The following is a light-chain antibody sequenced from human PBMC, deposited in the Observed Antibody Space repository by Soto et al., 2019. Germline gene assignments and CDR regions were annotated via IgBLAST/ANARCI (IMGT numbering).Light chain of an antibody. J-gene: IGLJ1*01. CDR1: SSDVGSYSL. Sequence: QSVLTQPASVSGSPGPSITISCTGTSSDVGSYSLLSWYQHHPGKAPKLIIYEDIKGPSGVSNRFSGSKSGNTASLRISGLQAEDEADYYCYTYAGGSTYLFGTGTKLTVL. CDR3: YTYAGGSTYL. CDR2: EDI. V-gene: IGLV2-23*01.